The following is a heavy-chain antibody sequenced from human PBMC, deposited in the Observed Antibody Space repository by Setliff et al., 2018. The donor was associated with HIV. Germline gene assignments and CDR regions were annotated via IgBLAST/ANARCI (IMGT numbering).Heavy chain of an antibody. V-gene: IGHV1-18*01. CDR3: ARIVALNGYPSDY. J-gene: IGHJ4*02. Sequence: ASVKVSCKASGYTFISYGVSWVLQAPGQGLEWMGWISVKNGNTNYAQKFQGRVTMTTDTSTSTAYMELRSLGSDDTAVYYCARIVALNGYPSDYWGQGTLVTVSS. D-gene: IGHD2-8*01. CDR1: GYTFISYG. CDR2: ISVKNGNT.